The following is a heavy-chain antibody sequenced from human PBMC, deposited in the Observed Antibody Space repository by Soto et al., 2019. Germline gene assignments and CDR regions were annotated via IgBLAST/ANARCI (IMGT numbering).Heavy chain of an antibody. J-gene: IGHJ6*02. CDR1: GFSFDDYA. V-gene: IGHV3-9*01. CDR2: ISWNSGTI. CDR3: AKSTGGTANGMGV. D-gene: IGHD2-8*02. Sequence: EVQVVESGGGLVQPGRSLRLSCAASGFSFDDYAMHWVRQAPGKGLEWVSGISWNSGTIGYADSMKGRFTISRDNAKNSLYLPMNSLRAEDTALYYCAKSTGGTANGMGVWGQGTTVTVSS.